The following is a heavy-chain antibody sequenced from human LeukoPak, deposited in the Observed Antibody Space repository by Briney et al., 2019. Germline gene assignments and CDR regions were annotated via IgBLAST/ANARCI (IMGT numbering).Heavy chain of an antibody. CDR3: ARHRRKGFGVIAGYYYMDV. Sequence: PGGSLRLSCAASGFTFSSYSMNWVRQAPGKGLEWVSSISSSSSYIYYADSVKGRFTISRDNAKNSLYLQMNSLRAEDTAVYYCARHRRKGFGVIAGYYYMDVWGKGTTVTISS. J-gene: IGHJ6*03. CDR2: ISSSSSYI. V-gene: IGHV3-21*01. CDR1: GFTFSSYS. D-gene: IGHD3-10*01.